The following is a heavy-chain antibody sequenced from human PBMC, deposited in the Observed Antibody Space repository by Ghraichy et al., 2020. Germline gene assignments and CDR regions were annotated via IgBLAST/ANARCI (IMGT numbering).Heavy chain of an antibody. CDR2: IYYSGST. Sequence: SETLSLTCTVSGGSISSYYWSWIRQPPGKGLEWIGYIYYSGSTNYNPSLKSRVTISVDTSKNQFSLKLSSVTAADTAVYYCARGIGSLALGAFDIWGQGTMVTVS. CDR1: GGSISSYY. D-gene: IGHD1-26*01. V-gene: IGHV4-59*01. J-gene: IGHJ3*02. CDR3: ARGIGSLALGAFDI.